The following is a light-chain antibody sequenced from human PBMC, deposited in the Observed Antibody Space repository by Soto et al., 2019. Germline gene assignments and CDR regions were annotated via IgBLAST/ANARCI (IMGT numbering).Light chain of an antibody. J-gene: IGLJ3*02. CDR1: SSDVGGYNF. Sequence: QSALIQPASVSGSPGQSITISWTGTSSDVGGYNFVSWYQQHPGKAPKLMIYDVSNRPSGVSNRFSGSKSGNTASLTISGLQAEDEADYYCSSYTTSNTLVFGGGTKLTVL. V-gene: IGLV2-14*01. CDR3: SSYTTSNTLV. CDR2: DVS.